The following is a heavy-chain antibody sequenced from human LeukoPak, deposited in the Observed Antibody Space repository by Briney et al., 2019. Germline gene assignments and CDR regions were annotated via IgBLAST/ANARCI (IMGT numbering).Heavy chain of an antibody. CDR1: GFTFSSYA. D-gene: IGHD3-10*01. CDR2: ISGSGGST. Sequence: PGGSLRLSCAASGFTFSSYAMSWVRQAPGKGLEWVSAISGSGGSTYYADSVKGRFTISRDNSKNTLYLQMNSLRAEDTAVYYCAKDHYGSESYAYYYYGMDVWGQGTTVTVSS. CDR3: AKDHYGSESYAYYYYGMDV. J-gene: IGHJ6*02. V-gene: IGHV3-23*01.